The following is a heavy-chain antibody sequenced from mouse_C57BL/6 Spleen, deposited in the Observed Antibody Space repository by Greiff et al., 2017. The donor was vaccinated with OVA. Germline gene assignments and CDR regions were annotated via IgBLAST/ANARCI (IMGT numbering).Heavy chain of an antibody. D-gene: IGHD1-1*01. Sequence: VQLQQSGPGLVQPSQSLSITCTVSGFSLTSYGVHWVRQSPGTGLEWLGVIWSGGSTDYNAAFISRLSISKDNSKSQVFFKMNSLQADDTAIYYCARMTTVVAYYFDYWGQGTTLTVSS. CDR3: ARMTTVVAYYFDY. J-gene: IGHJ2*01. CDR2: IWSGGST. V-gene: IGHV2-2*01. CDR1: GFSLTSYG.